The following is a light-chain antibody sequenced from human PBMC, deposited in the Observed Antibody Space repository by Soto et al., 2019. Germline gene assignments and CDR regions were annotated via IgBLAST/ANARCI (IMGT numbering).Light chain of an antibody. V-gene: IGKV3-15*01. CDR1: QSVSSN. CDR2: GAS. CDR3: QQYNNWLRT. J-gene: IGKJ1*01. Sequence: EIVMTQSPATLSVSPGERATLSCRASQSVSSNLAWYQQKPGQAPRLLIYGASTRATGIPARFSGSGSGTEFTLTISSLQSEEFAVYYCQQYNNWLRTFGQGTKVYIK.